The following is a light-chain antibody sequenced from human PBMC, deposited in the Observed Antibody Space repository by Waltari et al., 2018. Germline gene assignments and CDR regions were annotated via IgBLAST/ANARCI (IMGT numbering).Light chain of an antibody. CDR1: KSVSTY. J-gene: IGKJ4*01. Sequence: EIVLTQSPATLSLSPGERATLSCRASKSVSTYLGWYQQKPGQAPRLLIFDASSRATGFPARFSATGSGTDFTLTISSLEPEDFATYYCQQRSDWPLTFGGGTKVELK. V-gene: IGKV3-11*01. CDR2: DAS. CDR3: QQRSDWPLT.